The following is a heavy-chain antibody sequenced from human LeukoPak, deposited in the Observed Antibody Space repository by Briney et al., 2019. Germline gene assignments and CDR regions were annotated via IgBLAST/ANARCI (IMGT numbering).Heavy chain of an antibody. J-gene: IGHJ4*02. CDR2: ISSSSSTI. CDR1: GFTFSSYS. CDR3: ARGVRIAVAGYIDY. D-gene: IGHD6-19*01. Sequence: GGSLRLSCAASGFTFSSYSMNWVRQAPGKGLEWVSYISSSSSTIYYADSVKGRFTISRDNAKNSLYLQMNSLRAEDTAVYYCARGVRIAVAGYIDYWGQGTLVTVSS. V-gene: IGHV3-48*01.